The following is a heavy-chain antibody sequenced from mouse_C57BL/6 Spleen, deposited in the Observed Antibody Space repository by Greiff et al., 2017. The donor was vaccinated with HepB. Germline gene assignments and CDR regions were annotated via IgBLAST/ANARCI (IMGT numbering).Heavy chain of an antibody. Sequence: EVKLQQSGPELVKPGASVKISCKASGYSFTDYNMNWVKQSNGKSLEWIGVITPNYGTTSYNQKFKGKATLTVDQSSSTAYMQLNSLTSEDSAVYYCARSDYGNYEGFAYWGQGTLVTVSA. V-gene: IGHV1-39*01. D-gene: IGHD2-1*01. CDR1: GYSFTDYN. CDR3: ARSDYGNYEGFAY. CDR2: ITPNYGTT. J-gene: IGHJ3*01.